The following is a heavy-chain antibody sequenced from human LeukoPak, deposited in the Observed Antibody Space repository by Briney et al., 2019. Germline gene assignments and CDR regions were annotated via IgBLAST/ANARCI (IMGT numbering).Heavy chain of an antibody. CDR1: GYTLTSYG. CDR3: AFGDCGTNCYYFDY. J-gene: IGHJ4*02. V-gene: IGHV1-18*01. CDR2: ISAYNGNT. Sequence: ASVKVSCKASGYTLTSYGISWVRQAPGQGLEWRGWISAYNGNTNYAQKLQGRVTMTTDTSTSTAYMELRSLRSEDTAVYYCAFGDCGTNCYYFDYWGQGTLVTVSS. D-gene: IGHD2-2*01.